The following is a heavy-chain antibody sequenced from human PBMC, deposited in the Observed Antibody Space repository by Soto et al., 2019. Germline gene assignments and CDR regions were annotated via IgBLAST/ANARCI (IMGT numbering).Heavy chain of an antibody. V-gene: IGHV3-30-3*01. CDR1: GFTFSSYA. J-gene: IGHJ1*01. CDR2: ISYDGSNK. D-gene: IGHD3-10*01. Sequence: QVQLVESGGGVVQPGRSLRLSCAASGFTFSSYAMHWVRQAPGKGLEWVAVISYDGSNKYYADSVKGRFTISRDNSKNTLYRQMNSLRAEDTAVYYCARDVEGVPIRYFQHWGQGTLVTVSS. CDR3: ARDVEGVPIRYFQH.